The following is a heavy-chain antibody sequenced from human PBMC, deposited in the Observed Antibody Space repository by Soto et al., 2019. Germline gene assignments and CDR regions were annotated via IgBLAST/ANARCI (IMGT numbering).Heavy chain of an antibody. V-gene: IGHV3-23*01. CDR1: GFTFTSYA. CDR3: ARGKQPLIYKSYGMDF. D-gene: IGHD2-2*02. Sequence: PGGSLRLSCAASGFTFTSYAFTWVRQAPGKGLEWVSAISGTGGSTFDPACVMGRFTLSRDNSKNTLYLQMNSLRAEDTAVDYCARGKQPLIYKSYGMDFWGQGTKVTVCS. CDR2: ISGTGGST. J-gene: IGHJ6*02.